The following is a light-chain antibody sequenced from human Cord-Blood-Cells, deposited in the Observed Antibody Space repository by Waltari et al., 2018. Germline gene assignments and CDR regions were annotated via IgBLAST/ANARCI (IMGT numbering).Light chain of an antibody. J-gene: IGKJ4*01. V-gene: IGKV3-11*01. CDR1: QSVSSY. Sequence: EIVLTQSPATLSLSPGERATLSCRASQSVSSYLAWYQQKPVQAHRLLIYDASNRATGIPARFSGSGSGTDFTLTISSLEPEDFAVYYCQQRSNWLTFGGGTKVEIK. CDR3: QQRSNWLT. CDR2: DAS.